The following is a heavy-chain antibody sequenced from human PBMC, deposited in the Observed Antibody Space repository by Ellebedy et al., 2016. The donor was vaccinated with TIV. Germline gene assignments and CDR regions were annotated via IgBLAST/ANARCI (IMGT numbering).Heavy chain of an antibody. V-gene: IGHV3-30*02. D-gene: IGHD3-16*02. CDR2: IRYDGTNK. J-gene: IGHJ4*02. CDR1: GFTFSSYA. CDR3: VKDGGPKRSFDY. Sequence: PGGSLRLSCAASGFTFSSYAMHRVRQAPGKGLEWVAFIRYDGTNKYYAASVTGRFTISRDNSNNTLYLQINSLRAEDSALYYCVKDGGPKRSFDYWGQGTLVTVSS.